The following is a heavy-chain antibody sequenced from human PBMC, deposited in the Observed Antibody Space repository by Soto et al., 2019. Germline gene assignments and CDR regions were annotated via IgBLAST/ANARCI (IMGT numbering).Heavy chain of an antibody. CDR2: IYYSGST. CDR1: GGSISRGGYY. J-gene: IGHJ4*02. D-gene: IGHD2-2*02. V-gene: IGHV4-31*03. CDR3: ARAAFPLSEVVPAAIGYYFDY. Sequence: PSETLSLTCTVSGGSISRGGYYWSWIRQHPGKGLEWIGYIYYSGSTYYNPSLKSRVTISVDTSKNQFSLKLSSVTAADTAVYYCARAAFPLSEVVPAAIGYYFDYWGQGTLVTVSS.